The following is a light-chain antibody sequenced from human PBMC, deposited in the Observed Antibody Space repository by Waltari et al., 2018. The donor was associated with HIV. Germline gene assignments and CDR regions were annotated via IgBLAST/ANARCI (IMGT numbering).Light chain of an antibody. CDR1: ILRFYY. CDR3: SSRATTVRCWV. Sequence: ELTQDPLVSVTSGQTARITCQGDILRFYYGSCYQQRPGQAPRLLSYGSNNRTSGIPDRFPGSTSGNTMSLTITATRAEDEGDYFCSSRATTVRCWVFG. CDR2: GSN. V-gene: IGLV3-19*01. J-gene: IGLJ1*01.